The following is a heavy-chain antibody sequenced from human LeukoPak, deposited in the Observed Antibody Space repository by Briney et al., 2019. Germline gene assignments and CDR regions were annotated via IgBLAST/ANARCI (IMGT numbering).Heavy chain of an antibody. V-gene: IGHV3-23*01. D-gene: IGHD3-16*01. CDR2: ISDSGGNT. CDR3: AKDLGALTYGEGF. CDR1: GFTFRNYA. Sequence: GGSLRLSCAASGFTFRNYAMSWVRQAPGKGLEWVSTISDSGGNTYYADSVRGRFTISRDNSKNTLSLQMNSLRVEDTALYYCAKDLGALTYGEGFWGQGTLVSVSS. J-gene: IGHJ4*02.